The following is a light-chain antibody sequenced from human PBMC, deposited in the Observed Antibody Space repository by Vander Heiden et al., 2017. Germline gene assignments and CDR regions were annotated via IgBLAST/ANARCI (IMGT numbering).Light chain of an antibody. CDR1: SSNIGNNY. J-gene: IGLJ3*02. Sequence: QSVLTQPPSVSAAPGQTVTLSCSGSSSNIGNNYVSWYQQLPGTAPKLLIYDNNKRPSGIPDRFSGSKSGTSATLGSTGLQTGDEADYYCGTWDSSLSAWVFGGGTKLTVL. CDR2: DNN. V-gene: IGLV1-51*01. CDR3: GTWDSSLSAWV.